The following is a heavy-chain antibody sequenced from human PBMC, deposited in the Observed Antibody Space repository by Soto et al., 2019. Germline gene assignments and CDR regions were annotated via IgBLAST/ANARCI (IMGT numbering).Heavy chain of an antibody. CDR2: ISAYNGNT. CDR1: GYTFTSYG. V-gene: IGHV1-18*01. CDR3: ARDYYYDSSGYYYGYYYGMDV. D-gene: IGHD3-22*01. J-gene: IGHJ6*02. Sequence: ASVKVSCKASGYTFTSYGISWVRQASGQGLEWMGWISAYNGNTNYAQKHQGRVTMTTDTSTSTAYMELRSLRSDDTAVYYCARDYYYDSSGYYYGYYYGMDVWGQGTTVTVSS.